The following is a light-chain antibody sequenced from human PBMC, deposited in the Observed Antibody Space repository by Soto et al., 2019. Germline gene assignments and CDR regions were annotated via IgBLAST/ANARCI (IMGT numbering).Light chain of an antibody. CDR2: DAS. J-gene: IGKJ1*01. Sequence: DIQMNQSPSTLSAYIGDRVTITCRASQSISSWLAWYQQKPGKAPKLLIYDASSLESGVPSRFSGSGSGTEFTLTISSLQPDDFATYYCQQYNSYSTFGQGSNVDI. CDR3: QQYNSYST. CDR1: QSISSW. V-gene: IGKV1-5*01.